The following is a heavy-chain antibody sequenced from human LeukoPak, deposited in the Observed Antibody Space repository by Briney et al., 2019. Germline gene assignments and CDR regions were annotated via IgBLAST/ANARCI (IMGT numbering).Heavy chain of an antibody. CDR2: INHSGST. CDR3: ARVFVGGSYRSYYFDY. CDR1: GGSFSGYY. Sequence: SETLSLTCAVCGGSFSGYYWSWIRQPPGKGLEWIGEINHSGSTNYNPSLQSRVTISVDTSKSQFFLKLSSVTAADTAVYYCARVFVGGSYRSYYFDYWGQGTLVTVSS. V-gene: IGHV4-34*01. D-gene: IGHD3-16*02. J-gene: IGHJ4*02.